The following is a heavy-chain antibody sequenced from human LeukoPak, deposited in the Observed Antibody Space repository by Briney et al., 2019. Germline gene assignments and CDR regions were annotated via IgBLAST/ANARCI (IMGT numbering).Heavy chain of an antibody. CDR2: INHSGST. CDR3: ARGLQPSDC. J-gene: IGHJ4*02. V-gene: IGHV4-34*01. D-gene: IGHD1-1*01. Sequence: SETLSLTCAVYGGSFSGYYWSWIRQPPGKGLEWIGEINHSGSTNYNPSLKSRVTISVDTSKNQFSLKLSSVTAADTAVYYCARGLQPSDCWGQGTLVTVSS. CDR1: GGSFSGYY.